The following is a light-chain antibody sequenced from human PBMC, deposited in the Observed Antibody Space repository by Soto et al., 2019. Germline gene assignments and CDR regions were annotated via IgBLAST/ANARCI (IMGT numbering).Light chain of an antibody. CDR2: KAS. V-gene: IGKV1-5*03. CDR3: QHYNSYSEA. Sequence: DIQMTQSPSTLSGSVGDRVTTTCRPTPTISSWLAWYQQKPGKAPKLLIYKASTLKSGVPSRFSGSGSGTEFTLTISSLQPDDFATYYCQHYNSYSEAFGQGTKVELK. J-gene: IGKJ1*01. CDR1: PTISSW.